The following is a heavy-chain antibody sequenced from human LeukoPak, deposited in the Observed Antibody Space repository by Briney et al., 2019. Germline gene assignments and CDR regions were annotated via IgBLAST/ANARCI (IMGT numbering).Heavy chain of an antibody. J-gene: IGHJ4*02. CDR3: AKDYSDSSGYFRVPHVFDF. CDR2: IRYDRRNQ. V-gene: IGHV3-30*02. Sequence: PGGSLRLSCAASVFTFSSYGMHWVRQAPGKGLEWVAFIRYDRRNQYYADSVKGRFTISRDNSKNTLYLQMNSLRAEETAVYYCAKDYSDSSGYFRVPHVFDFWGQGTLVTVSS. CDR1: VFTFSSYG. D-gene: IGHD3-22*01.